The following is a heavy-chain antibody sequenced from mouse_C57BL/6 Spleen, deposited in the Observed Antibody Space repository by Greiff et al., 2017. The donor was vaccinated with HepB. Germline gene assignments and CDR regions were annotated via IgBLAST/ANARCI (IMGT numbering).Heavy chain of an antibody. CDR2: IYPGDGDT. CDR3: ARENYYGSSRGYAMDY. V-gene: IGHV1-80*01. J-gene: IGHJ4*01. CDR1: GYAFSSYW. D-gene: IGHD1-1*01. Sequence: VQLQQSGAELVKPGASVKISCKASGYAFSSYWMNWVKQRPGKGLERIGQIYPGDGDTNYNGKFKGKATRTADKSSSTAYMQRSSLTSEDSAVFVCARENYYGSSRGYAMDYWGQGASVTVSS.